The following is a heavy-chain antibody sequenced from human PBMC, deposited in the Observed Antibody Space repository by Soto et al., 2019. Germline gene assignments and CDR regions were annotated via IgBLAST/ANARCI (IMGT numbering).Heavy chain of an antibody. J-gene: IGHJ5*02. CDR3: ARDPTMRRYFHFDP. CDR2: ISTSTI. V-gene: IGHV3-11*01. CDR1: GFLFSDHY. D-gene: IGHD3-9*01. Sequence: QVQLVESGGGLVEPGGSLRLSCAASGFLFSDHYMSWIRQAPGKGPEWISYISTSTIYYADSVRGRFTVSRDNAKNSLHLQMNSLRVDDTAVYFCARDPTMRRYFHFDPWGQGTLVTVSS.